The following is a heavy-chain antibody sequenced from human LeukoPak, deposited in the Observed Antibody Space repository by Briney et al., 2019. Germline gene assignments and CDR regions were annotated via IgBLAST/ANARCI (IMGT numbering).Heavy chain of an antibody. J-gene: IGHJ4*02. CDR3: ARDRGGVGTLDY. D-gene: IGHD3-16*01. Sequence: GGSLRLSCAASGFSFSNYAMGWVRQAPGKGLEWVSVISGSGGITYYADSVKGRLTISRDNSKNTLYLQMNSLRAEDTAVYYCARDRGGVGTLDYWGQGTLVTVSS. CDR1: GFSFSNYA. CDR2: ISGSGGIT. V-gene: IGHV3-23*01.